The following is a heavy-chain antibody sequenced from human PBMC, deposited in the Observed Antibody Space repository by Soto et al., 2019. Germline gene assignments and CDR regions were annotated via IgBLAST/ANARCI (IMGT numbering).Heavy chain of an antibody. J-gene: IGHJ4*02. V-gene: IGHV3-11*06. CDR2: ISSSSSYT. Sequence: GGSLRLSCAASGFTFSDYYMSWIRQAPGKGLEWVSYISSSSSYTNYADSVKGRFTISRDNAKNSLYLQMDSLRAEDTAVYYCARDWVSCSGGSCYSSSIFFAYWGQGTLVTVSS. CDR3: ARDWVSCSGGSCYSSSIFFAY. CDR1: GFTFSDYY. D-gene: IGHD2-15*01.